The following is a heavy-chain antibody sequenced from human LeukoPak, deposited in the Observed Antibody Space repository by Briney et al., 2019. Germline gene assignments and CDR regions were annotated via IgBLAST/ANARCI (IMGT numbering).Heavy chain of an antibody. CDR3: AKDSPPITMVRGVESPDFDY. CDR1: GFTFSSYA. J-gene: IGHJ4*02. V-gene: IGHV3-23*01. CDR2: ISGSGGST. D-gene: IGHD3-10*01. Sequence: PGESLRLSCAASGFTFSSYAMSWVRQAPGKGLEWVSAISGSGGSTYYADSVKGRFTISRDNSKNTLYLQMNSLRAEDTAVYYCAKDSPPITMVRGVESPDFDYWGQGTLVTVSS.